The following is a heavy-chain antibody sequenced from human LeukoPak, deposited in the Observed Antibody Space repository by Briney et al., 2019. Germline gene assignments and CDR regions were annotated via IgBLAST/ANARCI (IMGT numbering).Heavy chain of an antibody. CDR2: IRYDGSNK. Sequence: GGSLRLSCAASGFTFSSYGIHWVRQAPGKGLEWVAFIRYDGSNKYYADSVKGRFTISRDNSKNTLYLQMNSLRAEDTAVYYCAKDFSAIAAAGRFDYWGQGTLVTVSS. CDR1: GFTFSSYG. J-gene: IGHJ4*02. D-gene: IGHD6-13*01. CDR3: AKDFSAIAAAGRFDY. V-gene: IGHV3-30*02.